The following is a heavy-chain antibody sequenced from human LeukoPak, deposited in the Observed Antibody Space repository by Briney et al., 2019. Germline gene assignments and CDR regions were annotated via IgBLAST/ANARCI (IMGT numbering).Heavy chain of an antibody. CDR2: ISSSSSYI. Sequence: GGSLRLSCAASGFTFSSYSMNWVRQAPGKGLEWVSSISSSSSYIYYADSVKGRFTISRDNAKDSLYLQMNSLRAEDTAVYYCARDLNTDYGDYPGDYWGQGTLVTVSS. CDR1: GFTFSSYS. D-gene: IGHD4-17*01. CDR3: ARDLNTDYGDYPGDY. J-gene: IGHJ4*02. V-gene: IGHV3-21*01.